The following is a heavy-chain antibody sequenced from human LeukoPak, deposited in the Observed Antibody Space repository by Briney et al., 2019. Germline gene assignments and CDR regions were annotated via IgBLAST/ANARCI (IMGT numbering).Heavy chain of an antibody. D-gene: IGHD5-12*01. J-gene: IGHJ4*02. V-gene: IGHV4-34*01. Sequence: SETLSLTCVVSRGSISGVRYYWGWIRQPPGKRLEWIGQINHSRSTNYNPSLQSRATISVDTSKHQFSLKLSSVTAADTAVYYCARGGLRVATIKETNRFDYWGQGTLVTVSS. CDR2: INHSRST. CDR3: ARGGLRVATIKETNRFDY. CDR1: RGSISGVRYY.